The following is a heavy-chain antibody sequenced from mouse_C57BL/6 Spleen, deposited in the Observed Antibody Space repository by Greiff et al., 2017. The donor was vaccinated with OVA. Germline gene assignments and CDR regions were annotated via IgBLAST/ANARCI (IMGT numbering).Heavy chain of an antibody. CDR2: ISYDGSN. CDR3: ARESKTDDGYYDWYFDV. V-gene: IGHV3-6*01. CDR1: GYSITSGYY. Sequence: EVKLQESGPGLVKPSQSLSLTCSVTGYSITSGYYWNWIRQFPGNKLEWMGYISYDGSNNYNPSLKNRISITRDTSKNQFFLKLNSVTTEDTATYYCARESKTDDGYYDWYFDVWGTGTTVTVSS. J-gene: IGHJ1*03. D-gene: IGHD2-3*01.